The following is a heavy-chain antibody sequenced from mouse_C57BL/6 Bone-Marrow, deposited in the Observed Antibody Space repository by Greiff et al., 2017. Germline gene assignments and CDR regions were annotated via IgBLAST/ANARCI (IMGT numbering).Heavy chain of an antibody. V-gene: IGHV5-17*01. J-gene: IGHJ3*02. Sequence: EVQGVESGGGLVKPGGSLKLSCAASGFTFSDYGMHWVRQAPEKGLEWVAYISSGSSTIYYADTVKGRFTISRDNAKNTLFLQMTSLRSEDTAMYYGASPTAQGGPGYWGQGALVTVAA. D-gene: IGHD3-2*02. CDR3: ASPTAQGGPGY. CDR2: ISSGSSTI. CDR1: GFTFSDYG.